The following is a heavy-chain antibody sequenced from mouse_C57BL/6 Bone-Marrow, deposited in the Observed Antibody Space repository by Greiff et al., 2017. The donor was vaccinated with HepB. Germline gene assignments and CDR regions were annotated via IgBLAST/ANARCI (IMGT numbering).Heavy chain of an antibody. D-gene: IGHD1-1*01. CDR3: AREPFYYGYFDY. J-gene: IGHJ2*01. CDR1: GISITTGNYR. V-gene: IGHV3-5*01. Sequence: EVKLVESGPGLVKPSQTVFLTCTVTGISITTGNYRWSWIRQFPGNKLEWIGYIYYRGTITYNPSLTSRTTITRDTPKDQFFLEMNSLTAEDTATYYCAREPFYYGYFDYWGQGTTLTVSS. CDR2: IYYRGTI.